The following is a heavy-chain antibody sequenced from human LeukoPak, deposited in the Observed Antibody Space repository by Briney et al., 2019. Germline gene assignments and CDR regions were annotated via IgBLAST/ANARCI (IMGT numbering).Heavy chain of an antibody. V-gene: IGHV4-61*05. CDR3: ATFDVGASNFDY. CDR1: GGSISSNNYH. CDR2: IYYSGST. J-gene: IGHJ4*02. Sequence: SETLSLTCSVSGGSISSNNYHWSWIRQPPGKGLEWIGYIYYSGSTNYNPSLKSRVTISVDTSKNQFSLKPSSVTAADTAVYYCATFDVGASNFDYWGQGTLVTVSS. D-gene: IGHD1-26*01.